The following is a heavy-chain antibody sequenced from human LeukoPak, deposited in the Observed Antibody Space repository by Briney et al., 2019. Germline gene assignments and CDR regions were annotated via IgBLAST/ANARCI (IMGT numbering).Heavy chain of an antibody. CDR2: IQTDGNDK. D-gene: IGHD3-16*01. CDR3: AREDGPTYMGRFVH. J-gene: IGHJ5*02. Sequence: PGGSLKLSCAASGFTFSNYGMNWVRQAPDKGLEWVTFIQTDGNDKYYADSVKGRFTISRDNSKNTVFLQMNNVRAEDTAVYFCAREDGPTYMGRFVHWGQGTLVTVSS. V-gene: IGHV3-30*02. CDR1: GFTFSNYG.